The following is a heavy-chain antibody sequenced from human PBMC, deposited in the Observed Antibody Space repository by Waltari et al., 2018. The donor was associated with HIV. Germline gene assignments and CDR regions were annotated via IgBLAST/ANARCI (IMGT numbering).Heavy chain of an antibody. V-gene: IGHV1-69*01. CDR1: GGSFSTYA. Sequence: QVQIVQSGAEVKKPGSSVKVSCEASGGSFSTYAVSWVRQVPGQGLEWLGGVIPFFGSPHFSQKLHTRLTLVADESINAAYRELSSLTSEDTAVYYCATGDGRNFGVVREYYHYGMDVWGQGTTVTVSS. CDR2: VIPFFGSP. CDR3: ATGDGRNFGVVREYYHYGMDV. D-gene: IGHD3-3*01. J-gene: IGHJ6*02.